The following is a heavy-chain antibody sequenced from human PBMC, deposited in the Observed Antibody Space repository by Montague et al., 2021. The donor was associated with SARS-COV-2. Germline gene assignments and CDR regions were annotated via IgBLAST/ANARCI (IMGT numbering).Heavy chain of an antibody. Sequence: SETLSLTCTVSGGSISSSSYYWGWIRQPPGKGLEWIGSIYYSGSTYYNPSLKSRVTISVDTSKNQFSLKLSSVIAADTAVYYCARGQEGVNMVLVVLGFYYYMDVWGKGITVTVSS. J-gene: IGHJ6*03. CDR2: IYYSGST. D-gene: IGHD3-22*01. V-gene: IGHV4-39*01. CDR3: ARGQEGVNMVLVVLGFYYYMDV. CDR1: GGSISSSSYY.